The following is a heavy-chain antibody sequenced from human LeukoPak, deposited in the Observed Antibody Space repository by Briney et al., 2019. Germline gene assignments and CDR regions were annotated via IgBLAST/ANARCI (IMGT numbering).Heavy chain of an antibody. Sequence: PGRSLRLSCAASGFTFSSYAMHWVRQAPGKGLEWVAVISYDGSNKYYADSVKGRFTISRDNSKNTLYLHMRTLRAEDTALYYCAKIFGWHLVVVTAYDAFDTWGQGTMVSVSS. D-gene: IGHD2-21*02. CDR1: GFTFSSYA. CDR3: AKIFGWHLVVVTAYDAFDT. V-gene: IGHV3-30-3*02. CDR2: ISYDGSNK. J-gene: IGHJ3*02.